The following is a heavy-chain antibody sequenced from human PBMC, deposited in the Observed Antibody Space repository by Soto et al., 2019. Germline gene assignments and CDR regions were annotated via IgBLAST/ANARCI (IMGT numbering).Heavy chain of an antibody. Sequence: GGSLRLSCAASGFTFSSYAMSWVRQAPGKGLEWVSAISGSGGSTYYADSVKGRFTISRDNSKNTLYLQMNSLRAEDTAVYYCARDDYDFWSGYYRVDAFDIWGQGTMVTVSS. CDR2: ISGSGGST. V-gene: IGHV3-23*01. CDR1: GFTFSSYA. D-gene: IGHD3-3*01. CDR3: ARDDYDFWSGYYRVDAFDI. J-gene: IGHJ3*02.